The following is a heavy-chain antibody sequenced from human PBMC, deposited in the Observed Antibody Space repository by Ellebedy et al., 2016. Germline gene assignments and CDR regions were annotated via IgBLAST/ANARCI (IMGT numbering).Heavy chain of an antibody. V-gene: IGHV1-18*01. D-gene: IGHD3-10*01. Sequence: ASVKVSXKVSGYTFTRYGMSWVRQAPGQGLEWMGWIAVYNGHTKYAQKFQDRDVMTTETATSTVYMELRSLRSDDTAVNYCARSRLGGGHWYFDFWGRGTLVTVSS. CDR2: IAVYNGHT. J-gene: IGHJ2*01. CDR3: ARSRLGGGHWYFDF. CDR1: GYTFTRYG.